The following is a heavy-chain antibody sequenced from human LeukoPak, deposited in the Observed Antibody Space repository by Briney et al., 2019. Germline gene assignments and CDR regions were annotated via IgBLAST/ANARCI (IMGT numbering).Heavy chain of an antibody. Sequence: GGSLRLSCAASGFTFSDYYMSWIRQAPGKGLEWASYISSSGSTIYYADSVKGRFTISRDNAKNSLYLQMNSLRAEDTAVYYCARAPLYCSGGSCYLSGFDYWGQGTLVTVSS. J-gene: IGHJ4*02. D-gene: IGHD2-15*01. CDR1: GFTFSDYY. CDR3: ARAPLYCSGGSCYLSGFDY. V-gene: IGHV3-11*01. CDR2: ISSSGSTI.